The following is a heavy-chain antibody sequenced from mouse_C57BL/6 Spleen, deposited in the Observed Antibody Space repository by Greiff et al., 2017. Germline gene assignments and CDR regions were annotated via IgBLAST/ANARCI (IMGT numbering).Heavy chain of an antibody. J-gene: IGHJ2*01. CDR1: GFTFNTYA. D-gene: IGHD1-3*01. Sequence: EVQGVESGGGLVQPKGSLKLSCAASGFTFNTYAMHWVRQAPGKGLEWVARIRSKSSNYATYYADSVKDRFTISRDDSQSMLYLQMKNLKTEDTAMYYCGREGKGDYFDYWGQGTTLTVSS. V-gene: IGHV10-3*01. CDR3: GREGKGDYFDY. CDR2: IRSKSSNYAT.